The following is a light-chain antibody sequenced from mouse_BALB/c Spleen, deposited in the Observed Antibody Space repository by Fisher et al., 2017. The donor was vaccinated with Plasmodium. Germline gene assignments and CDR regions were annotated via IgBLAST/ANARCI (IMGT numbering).Light chain of an antibody. CDR2: KVS. J-gene: IGKJ5*01. CDR1: QSLLYSNGNTY. V-gene: IGKV1-110*01. CDR3: QQSNSWPLT. Sequence: VITQTPLSLPVSLGDQASISCRSSQSLLYSNGNTYLHWYLQKPGQSPKLLIYKVSNRFSGVPDRFSGSGSGTDFTLSINSVETEDFGVYFCQQSNSWPLTFGAGTKLELK.